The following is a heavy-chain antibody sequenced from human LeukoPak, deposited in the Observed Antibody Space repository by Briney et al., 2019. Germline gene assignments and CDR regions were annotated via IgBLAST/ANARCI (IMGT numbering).Heavy chain of an antibody. Sequence: ETLSLTCTVYGGSFSGYYWSWIRQPPGKGLEWIGEINHSGSTNYNPSLKSRVTISVDTSKNQFSLKLSSVTAADTAVYYCARGSSSSYGDYYYYYMDVWGKGTTVTVSS. CDR1: GGSFSGYY. J-gene: IGHJ6*03. V-gene: IGHV4-34*01. CDR3: ARGSSSSYGDYYYYYMDV. CDR2: INHSGST. D-gene: IGHD6-6*01.